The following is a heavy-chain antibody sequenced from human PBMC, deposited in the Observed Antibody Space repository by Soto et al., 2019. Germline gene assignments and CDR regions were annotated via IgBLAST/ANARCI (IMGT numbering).Heavy chain of an antibody. D-gene: IGHD1-26*01. J-gene: IGHJ4*02. V-gene: IGHV4-39*01. CDR1: GDSISSNNYY. CDR3: ARHRGATGPNY. CDR2: MYHSGNT. Sequence: QLQLQESGPGLVKPSETLSLTCTVSGDSISSNNYYWGWIRQPPGKGLEWIGSMYHSGNTYHNPSLKSRVTISVETSKNQLSLNLRSVTAADTAVYYCARHRGATGPNYWGQGTLVTVSS.